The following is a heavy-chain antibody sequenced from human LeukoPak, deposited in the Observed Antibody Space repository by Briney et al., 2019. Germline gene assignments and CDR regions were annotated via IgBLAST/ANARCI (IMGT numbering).Heavy chain of an antibody. V-gene: IGHV3-30*03. D-gene: IGHD3-10*01. Sequence: PGGSLRLSCAASGFTFSSYAMSWVRQAPGKGLEWVAVILYDGTNKYYADSVKGRFTISRDNSKNTLYLQMSSLRAEDTAVYYCAREGKDTMVRGVIDPPYYFDYWGQGSLVTVSS. J-gene: IGHJ4*02. CDR3: AREGKDTMVRGVIDPPYYFDY. CDR1: GFTFSSYA. CDR2: ILYDGTNK.